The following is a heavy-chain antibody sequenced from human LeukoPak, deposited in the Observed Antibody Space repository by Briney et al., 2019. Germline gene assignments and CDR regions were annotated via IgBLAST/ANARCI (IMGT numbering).Heavy chain of an antibody. CDR1: GFTFSSYA. Sequence: GGSLRLSCAASGFTFSSYAMSWVRQAPGKGLEWVSAISGSGGSTYYADSVKGRFTISRDNSKNTLYLQMNSLRAEDTAVYYCAKSGGRSSSWDGAFDIWGQGTMVTVSS. V-gene: IGHV3-23*01. J-gene: IGHJ3*02. CDR2: ISGSGGST. D-gene: IGHD6-13*01. CDR3: AKSGGRSSSWDGAFDI.